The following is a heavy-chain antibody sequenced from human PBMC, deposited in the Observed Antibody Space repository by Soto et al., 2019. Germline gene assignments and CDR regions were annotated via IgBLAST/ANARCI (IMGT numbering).Heavy chain of an antibody. CDR3: AKGQGGSGSLTPRVDF. CDR2: ISGGGDTT. Sequence: EVQLLESGGGLVQPGGSLRLSCAASGFTFNNYAMTWVRQAPGKGLEWVSAISGGGDTTSYADSVKGRFTVSRDGSKNTLSLQMSSLRAEDTALYYCAKGQGGSGSLTPRVDFWGQGTLVTVSS. J-gene: IGHJ4*02. V-gene: IGHV3-23*01. CDR1: GFTFNNYA. D-gene: IGHD3-10*01.